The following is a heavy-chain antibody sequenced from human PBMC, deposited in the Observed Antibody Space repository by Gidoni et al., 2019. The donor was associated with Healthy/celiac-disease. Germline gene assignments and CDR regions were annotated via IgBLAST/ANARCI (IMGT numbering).Heavy chain of an antibody. D-gene: IGHD1-26*01. CDR3: ARPMYGVGAPSGAFDI. V-gene: IGHV4-39*01. CDR2: IYYSGST. J-gene: IGHJ3*02. CDR1: GGSISSSRYY. Sequence: QLQLQESGPGLVKPSETLSLTCTVSGGSISSSRYYWGWIRQPPGKGLEWIGSIYYSGSTYYNPSLKSRVTISVDTSKNQFSLKLSSVTAADTAVYYCARPMYGVGAPSGAFDIWGQGTMVTVSS.